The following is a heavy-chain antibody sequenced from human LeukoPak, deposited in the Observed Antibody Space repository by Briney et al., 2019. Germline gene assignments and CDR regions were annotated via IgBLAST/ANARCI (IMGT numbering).Heavy chain of an antibody. Sequence: GGSLRLSCAASGFTFNNYWMSWVRQAPGKGLEWVANIKQDGSEKYYVDSMKGRFTISRDNAKNSLFLQMNSLRAEDTAVYYCARDNSKTNILTGKDYYYMDVWGKGTTVTVSS. D-gene: IGHD3-9*01. CDR2: IKQDGSEK. CDR3: ARDNSKTNILTGKDYYYMDV. V-gene: IGHV3-7*01. CDR1: GFTFNNYW. J-gene: IGHJ6*03.